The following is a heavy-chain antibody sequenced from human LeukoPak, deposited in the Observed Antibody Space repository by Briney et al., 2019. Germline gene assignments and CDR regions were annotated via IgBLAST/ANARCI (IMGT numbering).Heavy chain of an antibody. Sequence: PGGSLRLSCAASGFTFSSYAMSWVRQAPGKGLEWVSTIDSGGTTYYADSVKGRFTISRDSSKNTLYLQMNSLRAEDTAVYYCAKDSPRYYGSGSYYMNWGQGTLVTVSS. J-gene: IGHJ4*02. CDR1: GFTFSSYA. V-gene: IGHV3-23*01. CDR3: AKDSPRYYGSGSYYMN. CDR2: IDSGGTT. D-gene: IGHD3-10*01.